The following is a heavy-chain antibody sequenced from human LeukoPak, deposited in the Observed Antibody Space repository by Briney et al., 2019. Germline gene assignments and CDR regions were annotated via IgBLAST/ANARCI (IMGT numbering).Heavy chain of an antibody. CDR1: GFSFSSYA. D-gene: IGHD3-16*02. V-gene: IGHV3-23*01. CDR2: ISDSGDTT. Sequence: GGSLRLSCTASGFSFSSYAISWVRQAPGKGLEWVSGISDSGDTTYYADSVKGRFTIFRDNSKNTLYLQMNSLRAEDTAVYYCAKEDKYGTYRYNLFDYWGQGTLVTVSS. J-gene: IGHJ4*02. CDR3: AKEDKYGTYRYNLFDY.